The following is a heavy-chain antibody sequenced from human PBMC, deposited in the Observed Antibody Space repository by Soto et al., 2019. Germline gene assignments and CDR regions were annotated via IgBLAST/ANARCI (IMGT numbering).Heavy chain of an antibody. CDR3: AKASGWFGEFDY. CDR1: GFTFSSYA. Sequence: EVPLLESGGGLVQPGGSLRLSCAASGFTFSSYAMSWVRQAPGKGLEWVSAISGSGGSTYYADSVKGRFTISRDNSKNTLYLQMISLRAEDTAVYYCAKASGWFGEFDYWGQGTLVTVSS. D-gene: IGHD3-10*01. V-gene: IGHV3-23*01. J-gene: IGHJ4*02. CDR2: ISGSGGST.